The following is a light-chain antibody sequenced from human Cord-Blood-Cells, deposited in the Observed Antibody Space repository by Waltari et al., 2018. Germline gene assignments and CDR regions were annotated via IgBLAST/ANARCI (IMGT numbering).Light chain of an antibody. J-gene: IGKJ3*01. Sequence: DIQITQPPCSLSASVGDRGPITCRASQLISSSLNWYQQKPGNAPKLLIYAASSSQSGVPSRFSGSVSGTDFTLTISSLQPEDFATYYCQQSYSTPFTFGPGTKVDIK. CDR1: QLISSS. CDR3: QQSYSTPFT. V-gene: IGKV1-39*01. CDR2: AAS.